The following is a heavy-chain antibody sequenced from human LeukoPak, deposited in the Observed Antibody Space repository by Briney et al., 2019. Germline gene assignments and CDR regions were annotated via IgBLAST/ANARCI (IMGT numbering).Heavy chain of an antibody. J-gene: IGHJ4*02. CDR2: INHSGST. D-gene: IGHD6-6*01. CDR3: ARAPISAARYYFDY. Sequence: SETLSLTCAVYGGSFSGYYWRWLRQPPGKGLEWIGEINHSGSTNYNPSLKSRVTISVDTSKNQYSLKLSSVTAADTAVYYCARAPISAARYYFDYWGQGTLVTVSS. V-gene: IGHV4-34*01. CDR1: GGSFSGYY.